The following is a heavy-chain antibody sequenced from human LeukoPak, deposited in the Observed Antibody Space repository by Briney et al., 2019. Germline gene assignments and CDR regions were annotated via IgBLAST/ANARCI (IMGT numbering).Heavy chain of an antibody. V-gene: IGHV1-46*01. D-gene: IGHD1-26*01. CDR1: GYGFTSYY. J-gene: IGHJ5*02. Sequence: ASVKVSCKASGYGFTSYYMHWVRQAPGQGLEWMGFINPSGSSAAYAQKFQGRLTMTRDMFTSTDYMELTSLTSDDTAVYYCARDNSVGETAWWFDPWGQGTLVTVSS. CDR3: ARDNSVGETAWWFDP. CDR2: INPSGSSA.